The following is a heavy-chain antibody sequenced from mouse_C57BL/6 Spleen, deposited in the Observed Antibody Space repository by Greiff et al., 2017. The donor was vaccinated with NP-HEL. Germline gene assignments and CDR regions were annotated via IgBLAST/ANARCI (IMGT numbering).Heavy chain of an antibody. J-gene: IGHJ1*03. CDR1: GYTFTSYW. CDR3: ARPFYGSSYDWYFDG. V-gene: IGHV1-53*01. D-gene: IGHD1-1*01. CDR2: INPSNGGT. Sequence: QVQLQQPGTELVKPGASVKLSCKASGYTFTSYWMHWVKQRPGQGLEWIGNINPSNGGTNYNEKFKSKATLTVDKSSSTAYMQLSSLTSEDSAVYYCARPFYGSSYDWYFDGWGTGTTVTVSS.